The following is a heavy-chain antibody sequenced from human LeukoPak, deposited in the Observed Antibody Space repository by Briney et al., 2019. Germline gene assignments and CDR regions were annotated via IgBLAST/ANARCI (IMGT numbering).Heavy chain of an antibody. CDR2: IYYSGST. V-gene: IGHV4-30-4*01. D-gene: IGHD6-13*01. CDR3: ARDRVRGSEQLDPNFDY. J-gene: IGHJ4*02. Sequence: PSETLSLTCTVSGGSISRGDYYWSWIRQPPGKGLECIGYIYYSGSTYYNPSLKSRLTISVDTSKNQFSLKLSSVTAADTAVYYCARDRVRGSEQLDPNFDYWGQGTLVTVAS. CDR1: GGSISRGDYY.